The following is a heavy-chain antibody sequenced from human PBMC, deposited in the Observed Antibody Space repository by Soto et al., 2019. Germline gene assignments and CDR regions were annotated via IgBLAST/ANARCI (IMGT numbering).Heavy chain of an antibody. V-gene: IGHV3-72*01. D-gene: IGHD3-10*01. CDR2: SRDKANGHST. J-gene: IGHJ4*02. CDR1: GFTFSDHY. CDR3: SRVRGEEH. Sequence: PGGSLRRSCAASGFTFSDHYMDWVRQAPGKGLAWVGRSRDKANGHSTDYGASVKGRFSISRDDSKNSRYLQMNNMRTEDADVYYCSRVRGEEHWCQGNLVTVAS.